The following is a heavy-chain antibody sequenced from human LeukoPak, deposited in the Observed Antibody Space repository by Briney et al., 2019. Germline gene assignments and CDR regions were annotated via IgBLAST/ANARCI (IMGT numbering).Heavy chain of an antibody. CDR3: ARVRVTMVRGVHDNWFDL. CDR1: GYTFTGYY. Sequence: ASVKVSCKASGYTFTGYYMHWVRQAPGQGLEWMGWINPNSGGTNYAQKFQGRVTMTRDTSISTAYMELSRLRSDDTAVYYCARVRVTMVRGVHDNWFDLWGQGTLVTVS. J-gene: IGHJ5*02. CDR2: INPNSGGT. V-gene: IGHV1-2*02. D-gene: IGHD3-10*01.